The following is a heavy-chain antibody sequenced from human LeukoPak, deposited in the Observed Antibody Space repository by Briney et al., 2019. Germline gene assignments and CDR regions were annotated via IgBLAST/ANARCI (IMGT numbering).Heavy chain of an antibody. D-gene: IGHD2-15*01. CDR3: ASGQDPFSAFDI. V-gene: IGHV1-18*01. CDR1: GYTFTSYG. CDR2: ISAYNGNT. Sequence: VASVKVSCKASGYTFTSYGISWVRQAPGQGLEWMGWISAYNGNTNYAQKLQGRVTMTTDTSTSTAYMELRSLRSDDTAVYYCASGQDPFSAFDIWGQGIMVTVSS. J-gene: IGHJ3*02.